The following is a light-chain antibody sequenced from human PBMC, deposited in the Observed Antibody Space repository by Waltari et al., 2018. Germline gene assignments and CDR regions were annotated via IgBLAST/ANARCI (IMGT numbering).Light chain of an antibody. Sequence: DIQMTQSPSSLSASVGDRVTITCRASQSISIYLNWYQQKPGKAPKLLISAASSLQSGVPSRFSGSGSGTTFTLTISSLQPEDFAAYYCQQSYSTPQTFGQGTKVELK. CDR1: QSISIY. CDR3: QQSYSTPQT. CDR2: AAS. V-gene: IGKV1-39*01. J-gene: IGKJ1*01.